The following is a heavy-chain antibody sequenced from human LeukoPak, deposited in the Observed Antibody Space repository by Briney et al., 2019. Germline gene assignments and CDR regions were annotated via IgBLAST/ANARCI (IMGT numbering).Heavy chain of an antibody. D-gene: IGHD3-16*01. J-gene: IGHJ6*02. CDR2: IYHSGST. Sequence: LEWIREIYHSGSTNYNPSLKSRVTISVDKSKNQFSLKLSSVTAADTAVYYCARVGDWPDVWGQGTTVTVSS. CDR3: ARVGDWPDV. V-gene: IGHV4-4*02.